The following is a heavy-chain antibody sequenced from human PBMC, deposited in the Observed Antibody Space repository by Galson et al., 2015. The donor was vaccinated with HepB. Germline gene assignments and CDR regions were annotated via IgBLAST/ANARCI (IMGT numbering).Heavy chain of an antibody. V-gene: IGHV3-43D*03. CDR1: GFNFNDYA. D-gene: IGHD5-24*01. Sequence: SLRLSCAASGFNFNDYAMHWVRQAPGKGLEWVSIITWDGSTSYYGDSVRGRFTISRDNRKNPLYLQMSSLRAEDAALYYCAKEASCSTSDGRGSYFDYWGQGALVTVSS. J-gene: IGHJ4*02. CDR3: AKEASCSTSDGRGSYFDY. CDR2: ITWDGSTS.